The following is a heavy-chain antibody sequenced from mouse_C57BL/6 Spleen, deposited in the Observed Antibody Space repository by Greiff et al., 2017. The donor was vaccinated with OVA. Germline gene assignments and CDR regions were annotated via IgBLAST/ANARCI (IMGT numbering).Heavy chain of an antibody. J-gene: IGHJ3*01. CDR1: GFNIKDDY. CDR3: TTSGDYDGSWFAY. V-gene: IGHV14-4*01. D-gene: IGHD2-4*01. Sequence: EVQLQQSGAELVRPGASVKLSCTASGFNIKDDYMHWVKQRPEQGLEWIGWIDPENGDTEYASKFQGKATITADTSSNTAYLQLSSLTSEDTAVYYCTTSGDYDGSWFAYWGQGTLVTVSA. CDR2: IDPENGDT.